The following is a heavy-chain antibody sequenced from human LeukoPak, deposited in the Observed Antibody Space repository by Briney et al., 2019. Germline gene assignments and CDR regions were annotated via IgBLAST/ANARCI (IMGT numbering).Heavy chain of an antibody. CDR1: GFTFSSYD. CDR3: ARGGSSGWTNWFDP. V-gene: IGHV3-13*01. J-gene: IGHJ5*02. D-gene: IGHD6-19*01. CDR2: IGTAGDT. Sequence: GGSLRLSCAASGFTFSSYDMHWVRQATGKDLEWVSAIGTAGDTYDPGSVKGRFTISRENAKNSLYLQMNSLRAGDTAVYYCARGGSSGWTNWFDPWGQGTLVTVSS.